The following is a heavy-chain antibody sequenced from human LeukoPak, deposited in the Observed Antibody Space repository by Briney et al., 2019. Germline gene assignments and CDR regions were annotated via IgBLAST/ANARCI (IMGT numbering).Heavy chain of an antibody. D-gene: IGHD2-8*01. J-gene: IGHJ6*03. Sequence: GGSLRLSCAASGFTFSSYEMNWVRQAPGKGLGWVAYITTSGTNEYYADSVKGRFTISRDNAKNSLYLQMNSLRAEDTAIYYCAREGVGHYYYYYYMDVWGKGTTVTISS. CDR2: ITTSGTNE. V-gene: IGHV3-48*03. CDR3: AREGVGHYYYYYYMDV. CDR1: GFTFSSYE.